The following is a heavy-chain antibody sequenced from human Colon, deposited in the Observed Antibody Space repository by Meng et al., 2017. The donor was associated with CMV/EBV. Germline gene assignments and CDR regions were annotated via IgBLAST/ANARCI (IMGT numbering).Heavy chain of an antibody. J-gene: IGHJ6*02. CDR1: GYTFTSYY. Sequence: ASVKVSCKASGYTFTSYYMHWVRQAPGQGLEWMGIINPSGGSTSYAQKFQGRVTMTRDTSISTAYMELSRLRSDDTAVYYCARDLYGIAAREPMDVWGQGTTVTVSS. CDR3: ARDLYGIAAREPMDV. D-gene: IGHD6-6*01. CDR2: INPSGGST. V-gene: IGHV1-46*01.